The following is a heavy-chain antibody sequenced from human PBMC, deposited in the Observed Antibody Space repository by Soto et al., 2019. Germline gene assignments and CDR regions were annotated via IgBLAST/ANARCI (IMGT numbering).Heavy chain of an antibody. CDR3: ARGDYGTCGYPFPDFEY. D-gene: IGHD3-22*01. Sequence: HEHLVQSGAEVKRPGASLKVSCKASGYSFTGYYIHWVRQAPGQGLEWMGWINPDSGATNYAQNFQGRFILTSDTSISTASMDLTRLTSDDTAVYYCARGDYGTCGYPFPDFEYCGQGTLVIVSS. CDR1: GYSFTGYY. CDR2: INPDSGAT. V-gene: IGHV1-2*02. J-gene: IGHJ4*02.